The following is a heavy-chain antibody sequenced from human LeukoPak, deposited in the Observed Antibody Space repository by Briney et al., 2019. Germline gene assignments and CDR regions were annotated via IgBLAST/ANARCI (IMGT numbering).Heavy chain of an antibody. J-gene: IGHJ4*02. Sequence: SETLSLTCTVSGNSISSGDNYWSWIRQPAGKGLEWIGRIYTSGSTNYNPSLKSRVTISGDTSKNQFSLRLSSVTAADTAVYLCARASFSFDINGWVPFDYWGQGTLVTVSS. V-gene: IGHV4-61*02. CDR3: ARASFSFDINGWVPFDY. D-gene: IGHD3-22*01. CDR1: GNSISSGDNY. CDR2: IYTSGST.